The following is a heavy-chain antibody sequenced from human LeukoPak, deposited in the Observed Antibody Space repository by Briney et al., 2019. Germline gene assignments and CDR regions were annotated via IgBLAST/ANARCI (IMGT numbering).Heavy chain of an antibody. D-gene: IGHD2-15*01. CDR1: GGTFSSYA. CDR3: ARTPPLGYCSGGSCHGGIDY. CDR2: IIPIFGTA. Sequence: SVKVSCKASGGTFSSYAISWVRQAPGQRLEWMGGIIPIFGTANYAQKFQGRVTITADESTSTAYMELSSLRSEDTAVYYCARTPPLGYCSGGSCHGGIDYWGQGTLVTVSS. V-gene: IGHV1-69*01. J-gene: IGHJ4*02.